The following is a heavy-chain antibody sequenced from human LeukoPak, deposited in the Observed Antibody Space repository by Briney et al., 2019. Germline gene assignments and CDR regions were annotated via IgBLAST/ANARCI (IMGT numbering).Heavy chain of an antibody. J-gene: IGHJ4*02. Sequence: GGSLRLSCVVSGFTVSSKYMSWVRQAPGKGLEWVSGISWNSGSIGYADSVKGRFTISRDNAKNSLYLQMNSLRAEDMALYYCAKGDFFDYWGQGTLVTVSS. V-gene: IGHV3-9*03. D-gene: IGHD3-3*01. CDR1: GFTVSSKY. CDR2: ISWNSGSI. CDR3: AKGDFFDY.